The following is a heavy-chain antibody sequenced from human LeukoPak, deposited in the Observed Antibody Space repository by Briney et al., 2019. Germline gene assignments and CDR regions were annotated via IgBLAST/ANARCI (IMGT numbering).Heavy chain of an antibody. CDR1: GGSISSGGYY. V-gene: IGHV4-31*03. Sequence: SETLSLTCTVSGGSISSGGYYWSWIRQHPGKGLEWIGYIYYSGSTYYNPSLKSRVTISVDTSKNQFSLKLSSVTAADTAVYYCARGIDHLLDFDYWGQGTLVTVSS. J-gene: IGHJ4*02. CDR2: IYYSGST. CDR3: ARGIDHLLDFDY. D-gene: IGHD2-2*01.